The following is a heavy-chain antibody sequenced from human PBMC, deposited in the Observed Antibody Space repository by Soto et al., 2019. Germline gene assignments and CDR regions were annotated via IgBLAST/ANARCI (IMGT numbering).Heavy chain of an antibody. V-gene: IGHV1-18*01. D-gene: IGHD6-19*01. J-gene: IGHJ3*02. CDR2: ISAYNGNT. CDR1: GYTFTSYG. CDR3: ARDLYSSGFDAFDI. Sequence: ASVKVSFKASGYTFTSYGISWVRQAPGQGLERMGWISAYNGNTNYAQKLQGRVTMTTDTSTSTAYMELRSLRSDDTAVYYCARDLYSSGFDAFDIWGQGTMVTVSS.